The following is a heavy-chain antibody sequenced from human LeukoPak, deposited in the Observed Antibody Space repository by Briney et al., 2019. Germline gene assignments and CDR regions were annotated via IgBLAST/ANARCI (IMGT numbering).Heavy chain of an antibody. V-gene: IGHV3-30*04. CDR3: ARDSGIAVRLFDY. J-gene: IGHJ4*02. Sequence: GGSLRLSCAASGFTFSSYAMHWVRQAPGKGLEWVAVISYDGSNKYYADSVKGLFTISRDNSKNTLYLQMNSLRAEDTAVYCCARDSGIAVRLFDYWGQGTLVTVSS. CDR1: GFTFSSYA. D-gene: IGHD6-19*01. CDR2: ISYDGSNK.